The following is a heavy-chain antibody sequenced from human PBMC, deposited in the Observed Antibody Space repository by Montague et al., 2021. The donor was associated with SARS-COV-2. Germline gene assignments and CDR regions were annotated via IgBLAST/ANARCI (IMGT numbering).Heavy chain of an antibody. Sequence: PALVKPTQTLTLTCTLSGFSLSTSGMRASWIRQPPGKALEWLARIDWDDDKFYSTSLKTRLTISKDTSKNQVVLTMTNMDPVDTATYYCARSYYDILTNYYDAFDIGGQGKRVTVSS. J-gene: IGHJ3*02. V-gene: IGHV2-70*04. D-gene: IGHD3-9*01. CDR2: IDWDDDK. CDR3: ARSYYDILTNYYDAFDI. CDR1: GFSLSTSGMR.